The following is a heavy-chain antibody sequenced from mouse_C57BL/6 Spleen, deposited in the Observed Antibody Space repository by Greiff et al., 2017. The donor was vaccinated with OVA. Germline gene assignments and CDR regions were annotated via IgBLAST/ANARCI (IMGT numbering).Heavy chain of an antibody. D-gene: IGHD3-3*01. J-gene: IGHJ4*01. CDR2: IYPGDGAT. CDR1: GYAFSDYW. Sequence: VQLQQSGAELVKPGASVKLSCKASGYAFSDYWMNWVQQRPGKGLEWIGQIYPGDGATNYNGKFKGKATLTADKSSNTAYMQLSSLTSEDSAVYFGARGAGPPPYYYAMDYWGQGTSVTVSS. V-gene: IGHV1-80*01. CDR3: ARGAGPPPYYYAMDY.